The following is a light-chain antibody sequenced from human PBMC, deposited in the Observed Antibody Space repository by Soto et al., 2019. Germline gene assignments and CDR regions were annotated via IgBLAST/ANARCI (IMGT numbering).Light chain of an antibody. CDR2: DAS. V-gene: IGKV3-11*01. Sequence: DIVLTQSPATLSLPPGERATLSCRASQSVSTYLAWYQQKPGQAPRLLIYDASNRATGIPARFSGSGSGTDFTLTISSLEPEDFAVYHCQQRSSWPSFGQGTRLEIK. CDR3: QQRSSWPS. J-gene: IGKJ5*01. CDR1: QSVSTY.